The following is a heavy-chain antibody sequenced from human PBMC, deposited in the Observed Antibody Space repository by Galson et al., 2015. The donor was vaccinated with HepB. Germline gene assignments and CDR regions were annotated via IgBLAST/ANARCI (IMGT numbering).Heavy chain of an antibody. CDR1: GFSFSNYG. J-gene: IGHJ4*02. CDR2: IRFDGSDK. Sequence: SLRLSCAASGFSFSNYGMHWVRQAPGKGLEWVAFIRFDGSDKHYADSVKGRFTISRDNSKHTLYLQMSSLRPEDTAVYYCAKDQVGPSMVLPSFYFDYWGQGTLFTVSS. CDR3: AKDQVGPSMVLPSFYFDY. V-gene: IGHV3-30*02. D-gene: IGHD1-26*01.